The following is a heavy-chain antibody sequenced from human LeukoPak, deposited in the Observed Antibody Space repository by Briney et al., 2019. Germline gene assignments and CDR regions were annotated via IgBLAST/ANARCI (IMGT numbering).Heavy chain of an antibody. D-gene: IGHD2-15*01. CDR2: ISSGSSTI. J-gene: IGHJ3*02. V-gene: IGHV3-48*01. Sequence: GGSLRLSCAASGFTFSSYSMNWVRQAPGKGLEWVSYISSGSSTIYYADSVKGRFTISRDNAKNSLYLQMNSLRAEDTAVYYCARDRCSGGSCYSSVDAFDIWGQGTMVTVSS. CDR3: ARDRCSGGSCYSSVDAFDI. CDR1: GFTFSSYS.